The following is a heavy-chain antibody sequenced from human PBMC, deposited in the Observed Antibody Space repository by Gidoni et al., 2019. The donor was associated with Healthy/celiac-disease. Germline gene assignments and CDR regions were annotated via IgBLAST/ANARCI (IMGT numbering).Heavy chain of an antibody. J-gene: IGHJ4*02. CDR2: TYYRSKWYN. CDR3: ARALNAIFGVVIDY. V-gene: IGHV6-1*01. Sequence: QVQLQQSGPGLVKPSQTLSLTCAISGDSGASNSAAWNWIRQSPARGLEWLGRTYYRSKWYNDYAVSVKSRITINPDTSKNQFSLQLNSVTPEDTAVYYCARALNAIFGVVIDYWGQGTLVTVSS. CDR1: GDSGASNSAA. D-gene: IGHD3-3*01.